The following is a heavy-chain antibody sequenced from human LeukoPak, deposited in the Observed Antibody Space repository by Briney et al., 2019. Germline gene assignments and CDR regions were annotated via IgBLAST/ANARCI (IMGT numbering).Heavy chain of an antibody. J-gene: IGHJ6*03. Sequence: PGGSLRLSCSASGFPFSSYSMEWVRQAPGKGLEWVSFISSCSSYIYHAASVKGRFTISSDNAKNSLYLQMNSHRAEETAVYYSARDRQSITIFGVLIPIYMDVRGKGTTVTVSS. CDR1: GFPFSSYS. CDR3: ARDRQSITIFGVLIPIYMDV. CDR2: ISSCSSYI. V-gene: IGHV3-21*01. D-gene: IGHD3-3*01.